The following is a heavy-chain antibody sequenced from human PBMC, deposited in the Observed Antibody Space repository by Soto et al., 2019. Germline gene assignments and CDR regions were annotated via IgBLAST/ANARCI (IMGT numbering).Heavy chain of an antibody. CDR3: TPGPVTMPYYYGMDV. J-gene: IGHJ6*02. D-gene: IGHD4-17*01. Sequence: EVQLVESGGGLVKPGGSLRLSCAASGFTFSNAWMNWVRQAPGKGLEWVGRIKSKTDGGTTDYAAPVKVRFTISRDDSKNTLYLQTNSLKTEDTAVYYCTPGPVTMPYYYGMDVWGQGTTVTVSS. V-gene: IGHV3-15*07. CDR2: IKSKTDGGTT. CDR1: GFTFSNAW.